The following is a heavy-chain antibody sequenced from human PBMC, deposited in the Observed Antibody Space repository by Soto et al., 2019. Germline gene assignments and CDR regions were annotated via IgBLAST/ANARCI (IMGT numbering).Heavy chain of an antibody. Sequence: SETLSLTCTVSGGSISSSSYYWGWIRQPPGKGLEWIGSIYYSGSTYYNPSLKSRVTISVDTSKNQFSLKLSSVTAADTAVYYCATPSTTMVRGVDYYYYYGMDVWGQGTTVTV. CDR1: GGSISSSSYY. CDR2: IYYSGST. CDR3: ATPSTTMVRGVDYYYYYGMDV. J-gene: IGHJ6*02. D-gene: IGHD3-10*01. V-gene: IGHV4-39*01.